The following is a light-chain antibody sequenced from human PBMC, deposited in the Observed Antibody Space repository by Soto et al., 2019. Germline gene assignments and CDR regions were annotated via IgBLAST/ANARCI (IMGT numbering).Light chain of an antibody. Sequence: AIQLTQSPSSLSASVGDSVTITCRASQGISSALAWYQQTPGRAPKLLIYDASTLPSGVPSRFSGISTGTDFTLTVSSLQSEGFATYYWQQFDDFPFTFGPGTKVDI. CDR2: DAS. CDR1: QGISSA. CDR3: QQFDDFPFT. V-gene: IGKV1D-13*01. J-gene: IGKJ3*01.